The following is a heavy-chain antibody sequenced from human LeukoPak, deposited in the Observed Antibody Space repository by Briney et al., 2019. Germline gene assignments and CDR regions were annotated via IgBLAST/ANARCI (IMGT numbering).Heavy chain of an antibody. Sequence: PSETLSLTCAVYGGSFSGYYWSWIRQPPGKGLEWIGEINHSGSTNYNPSLKSRVTISVDTSKNQFSLKLSSVTAADTAVYYCAGVLTGTPDYYYYGMDVWGQGTTVTVSS. CDR2: INHSGST. CDR1: GGSFSGYY. CDR3: AGVLTGTPDYYYYGMDV. J-gene: IGHJ6*02. V-gene: IGHV4-34*01. D-gene: IGHD1-20*01.